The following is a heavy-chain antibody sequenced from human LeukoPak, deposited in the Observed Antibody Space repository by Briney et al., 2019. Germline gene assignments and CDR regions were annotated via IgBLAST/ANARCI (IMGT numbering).Heavy chain of an antibody. J-gene: IGHJ2*01. CDR1: GGSISSYY. V-gene: IGHV4-59*01. Sequence: SETLSLTCTVSGGSISSYYWSWIRQPPGKGLEWIGYIYYSGSTNYNPSLKSRVTISVDTSKNQFSLKLSSVTAADTAVYYCATRQGSGWYMAFDLWGRGTLVTVSS. D-gene: IGHD6-19*01. CDR3: ATRQGSGWYMAFDL. CDR2: IYYSGST.